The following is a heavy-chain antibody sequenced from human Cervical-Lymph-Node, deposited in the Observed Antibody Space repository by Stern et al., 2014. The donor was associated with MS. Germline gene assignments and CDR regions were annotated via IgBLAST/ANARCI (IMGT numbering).Heavy chain of an antibody. V-gene: IGHV2-5*02. Sequence: QITLKESGPTLVRPTQTLSLTCTFSGFSLTLTGEAVAWIRQPPGKALEWLALIYWDDDKVYSPSLKNRIALTKDTSKHQVVFTLTNMDPMDTATYYCARRGSPKHGGYFFDSWGQGILVTVSS. CDR1: GFSLTLTGEA. CDR3: ARRGSPKHGGYFFDS. CDR2: IYWDDDK. J-gene: IGHJ4*02. D-gene: IGHD2/OR15-2a*01.